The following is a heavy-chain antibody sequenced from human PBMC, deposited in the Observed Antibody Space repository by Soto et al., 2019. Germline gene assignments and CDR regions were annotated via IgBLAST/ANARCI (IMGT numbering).Heavy chain of an antibody. J-gene: IGHJ5*01. V-gene: IGHV4-30-4*01. Sequence: SETLSLTCSVSGDSISNLDYFWAWIRQPPGQALEYVGYIYKSATTYYNPSFESRVAISVDTSKSQFSLNVTSVTAADTAVYFCARGRYCLTGRCFPNWFDSWGQGALVTVSS. D-gene: IGHD7-27*01. CDR3: ARGRYCLTGRCFPNWFDS. CDR2: IYKSATT. CDR1: GDSISNLDYF.